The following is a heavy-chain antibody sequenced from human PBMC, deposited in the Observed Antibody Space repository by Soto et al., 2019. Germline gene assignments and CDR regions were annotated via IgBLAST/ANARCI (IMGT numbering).Heavy chain of an antibody. CDR2: INTYTGQT. CDR3: ARGPQASDF. CDR1: GYTFTTYS. Sequence: QVQLVQSGAEVKKPGASVKVSCKTSGYTFTTYSITWVRQAPGQGLEWLGWINTYTGQTHYAQKFQDRLTVTTDTPSGTVYMELRSLASADTAVYYCARGPQASDFWGQGTMVTVSS. V-gene: IGHV1-18*04. J-gene: IGHJ4*02.